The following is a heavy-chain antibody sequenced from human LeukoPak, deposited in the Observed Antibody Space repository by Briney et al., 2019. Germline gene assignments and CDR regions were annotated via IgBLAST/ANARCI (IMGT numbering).Heavy chain of an antibody. CDR1: GFTFDDYA. CDR2: INWNSGTI. V-gene: IGHV3-9*01. D-gene: IGHD3-10*01. CDR3: AKGVRITMIRGAFDI. J-gene: IGHJ3*02. Sequence: GGSLRLSCAASGFTFDDYAMHWVRQAPGKGLEWVSGINWNSGTIGYADSVKGRFTISRDNAKNSLYLQMNSLRAEDTALYYCAKGVRITMIRGAFDIWGQGTMVTVSS.